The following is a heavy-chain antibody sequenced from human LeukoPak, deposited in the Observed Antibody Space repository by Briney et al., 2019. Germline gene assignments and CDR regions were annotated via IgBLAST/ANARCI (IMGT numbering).Heavy chain of an antibody. CDR1: GFTFSSYS. J-gene: IGHJ4*02. Sequence: GGSLRLSCAASGFTFSSYSMNWVRQAPGKGLEWVSSMNSRSSSKYYADSVKGRFTISRDNAKNSLYLQMNSLRAEDTAVYYCAKVAYNWISYGPFDYWGQGTLVTVSS. CDR2: MNSRSSSK. V-gene: IGHV3-21*01. D-gene: IGHD1-20*01. CDR3: AKVAYNWISYGPFDY.